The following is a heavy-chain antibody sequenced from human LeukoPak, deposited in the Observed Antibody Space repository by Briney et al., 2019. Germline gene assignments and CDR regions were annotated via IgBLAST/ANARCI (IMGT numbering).Heavy chain of an antibody. CDR1: GFTFSSYA. J-gene: IGHJ3*02. D-gene: IGHD1-1*01. Sequence: LRLSCAASGFTFSSYAMSWVRQAPGKGLEWIGYIYYSGSTYYNPSLKSRVTISVDTSKNQFSLKLSSVTAADTAVYYCARDSIVGTTGAFDIWGQGTMVTVSS. V-gene: IGHV4-31*02. CDR3: ARDSIVGTTGAFDI. CDR2: IYYSGST.